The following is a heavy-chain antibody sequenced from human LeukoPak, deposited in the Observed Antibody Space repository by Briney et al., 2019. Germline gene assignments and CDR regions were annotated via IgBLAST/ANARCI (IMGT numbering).Heavy chain of an antibody. CDR1: RFIFSNHF. D-gene: IGHD6-6*01. CDR2: IWYDGSDK. CDR3: AKDGALAARLPYYYYMDV. V-gene: IGHV3-30*02. J-gene: IGHJ6*03. Sequence: GGSLRLSCAASRFIFSNHFMHWVRQAPGKGLEWVAVIWYDGSDKYYADSVKGRFTISRDNSKNTLYLQMNSLRAEDTAVYYCAKDGALAARLPYYYYMDVWGKGTTVTVSS.